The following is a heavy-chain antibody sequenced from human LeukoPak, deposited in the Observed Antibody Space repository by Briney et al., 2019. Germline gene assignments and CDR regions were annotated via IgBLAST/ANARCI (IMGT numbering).Heavy chain of an antibody. V-gene: IGHV1-69*05. CDR1: GGTFSSYA. CDR2: IIPIFGTA. D-gene: IGHD3-22*01. CDR3: ARVHPGQVGDRSGYYPRWYYYMDV. J-gene: IGHJ6*03. Sequence: SVKVSCKASGGTFSSYAISWVRQAPGQGLEWMGGIIPIFGTANYAQKFQGRVTITTDESTSTAYMELSSLRSEDTAVYYCARVHPGQVGDRSGYYPRWYYYMDVWGKGTTVTVSS.